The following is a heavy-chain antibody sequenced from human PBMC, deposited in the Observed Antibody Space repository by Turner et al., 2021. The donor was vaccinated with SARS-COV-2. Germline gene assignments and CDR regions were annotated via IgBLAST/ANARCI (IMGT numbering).Heavy chain of an antibody. CDR3: ERLEIPIAVPVANWFDP. Sequence: QVPLVQSGAEVTKPGASVKAPCKASGYTFTSYGISWVRQAPGQGLEWMGWISAYNGNPNNAPRLQGRVTMTTDTSTSTAYMVLRSLRSDDAAVYYCERLEIPIAVPVANWFDPWGQGTLVTVSS. CDR1: GYTFTSYG. D-gene: IGHD6-19*01. V-gene: IGHV1-18*01. J-gene: IGHJ5*02. CDR2: ISAYNGNP.